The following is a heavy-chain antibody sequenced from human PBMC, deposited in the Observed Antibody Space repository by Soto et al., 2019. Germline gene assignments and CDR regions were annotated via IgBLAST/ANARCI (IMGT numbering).Heavy chain of an antibody. CDR1: GGTFSSYA. V-gene: IGHV1-2*04. CDR2: INPNSGGT. Sequence: GASVKVSCKASGGTFSSYAISWVRQAPGQGLEWMGWINPNSGGTNYAQKFQGWVTMTRDTSISTAYMELSRLRSDDTAVYYCARGGHVTMVRGADLDPYYYYGMDVWGQGNTVPVSS. CDR3: ARGGHVTMVRGADLDPYYYYGMDV. D-gene: IGHD3-10*01. J-gene: IGHJ6*02.